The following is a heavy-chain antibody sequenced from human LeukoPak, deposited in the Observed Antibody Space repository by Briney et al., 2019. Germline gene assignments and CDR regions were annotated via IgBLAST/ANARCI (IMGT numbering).Heavy chain of an antibody. V-gene: IGHV3-21*01. Sequence: GGSLRLSCVVSGFTFSSHTMNWVRQAPGKGLEWVSSISSSSSYIYYADSVKGRFTISRDNAKNSLYLQMNSLRAEDTAVYYCARDVVVSGYDYFGFNYWGQGTLVTVSS. CDR2: ISSSSSYI. D-gene: IGHD5-12*01. CDR3: ARDVVVSGYDYFGFNY. CDR1: GFTFSSHT. J-gene: IGHJ4*02.